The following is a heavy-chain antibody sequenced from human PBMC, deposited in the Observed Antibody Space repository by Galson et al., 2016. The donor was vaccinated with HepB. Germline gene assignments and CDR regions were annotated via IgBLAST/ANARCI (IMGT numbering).Heavy chain of an antibody. CDR1: GGTITSYG. J-gene: IGHJ3*02. CDR2: IIPISDTT. Sequence: SVKVSCKASGGTITSYGISWVRQAPGQGLEWMGGIIPISDTTNYAQKFHGRVTITADKATNTASMELSSLRSEDTAVYYCARDPRYCTSSSCSIMADAFDIGGQWTLVTVSS. CDR3: ARDPRYCTSSSCSIMADAFDI. D-gene: IGHD2-2*01. V-gene: IGHV1-69*06.